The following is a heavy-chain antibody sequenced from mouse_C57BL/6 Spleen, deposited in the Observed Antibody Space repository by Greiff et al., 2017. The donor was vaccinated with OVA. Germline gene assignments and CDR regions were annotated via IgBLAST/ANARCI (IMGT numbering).Heavy chain of an antibody. J-gene: IGHJ1*03. Sequence: EVMLVESGGGLVKPGGSLKLSCAASGFTFSSYAMSWVRQTPEKRLEWVATISDGGSYTYYPDNVKGRFTISRDNAKNNLYLQMSHLKSEDTAMYYCARGGTGTGWYFDVWGTGTTVTVSS. CDR1: GFTFSSYA. CDR3: ARGGTGTGWYFDV. V-gene: IGHV5-4*03. CDR2: ISDGGSYT. D-gene: IGHD4-1*01.